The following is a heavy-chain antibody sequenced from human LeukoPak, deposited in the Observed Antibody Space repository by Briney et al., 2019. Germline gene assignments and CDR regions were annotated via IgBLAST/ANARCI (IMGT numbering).Heavy chain of an antibody. J-gene: IGHJ4*02. V-gene: IGHV1-69*13. Sequence: SVRVSCKGSGGTFSSFTISWMRQAPGQGLGWMGGIIPDIGSRYNEQKFPGRVTVTADESTATAYLYLRSLTLRDTAVDDCARDRGDYFDYWGQGTPVTVSS. D-gene: IGHD3-10*01. CDR2: IIPDIGSR. CDR3: ARDRGDYFDY. CDR1: GGTFSSFT.